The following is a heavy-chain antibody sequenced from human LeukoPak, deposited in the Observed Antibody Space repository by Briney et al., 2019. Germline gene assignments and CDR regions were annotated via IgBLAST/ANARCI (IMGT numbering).Heavy chain of an antibody. V-gene: IGHV3-30*18. CDR2: ISYDGSNK. J-gene: IGHJ6*02. D-gene: IGHD3-3*01. Sequence: GGSLRLSWAASGFTFSSYGMHRLRQAPGQGREWVAVISYDGSNKYYADSVKGRFTIYTDNSTNTMYLQRNRLSAEAMDVYYRAKDPGGSYYDFWCGYYVSYYYYYGMDVWGQGATVTVSS. CDR3: AKDPGGSYYDFWCGYYVSYYYYYGMDV. CDR1: GFTFSSYG.